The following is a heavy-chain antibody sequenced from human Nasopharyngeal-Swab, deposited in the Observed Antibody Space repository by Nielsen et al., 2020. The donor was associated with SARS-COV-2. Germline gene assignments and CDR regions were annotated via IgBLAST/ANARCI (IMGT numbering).Heavy chain of an antibody. CDR2: IYYSGST. J-gene: IGHJ4*02. Sequence: WIRQPPGKGLEWIGSIYYSGSTYYNPSLKSRVTISVDTSKNQFSLKLSSVAAADTAVYYCARSEAEDYSSSWYDYWGRGTLGTVSS. CDR3: ARSEAEDYSSSWYDY. D-gene: IGHD6-13*01. V-gene: IGHV4-39*01.